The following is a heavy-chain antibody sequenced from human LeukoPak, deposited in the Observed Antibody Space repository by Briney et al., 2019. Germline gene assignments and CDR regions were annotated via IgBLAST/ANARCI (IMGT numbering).Heavy chain of an antibody. D-gene: IGHD1/OR15-1a*01. CDR3: ARVKAGATVENFYYYYMDV. V-gene: IGHV3-30*04. J-gene: IGHJ6*03. CDR1: GFTFSSYA. CDR2: ISYDGSNK. Sequence: GGSLRLSCAASGFTFSSYAMHWVRQAPGKGLEWVAVISYDGSNKYYADSVKGRFTISRDNSKNTLYLQMNSLRAEDTAVYYCARVKAGATVENFYYYYMDVWGKGTTVTVSS.